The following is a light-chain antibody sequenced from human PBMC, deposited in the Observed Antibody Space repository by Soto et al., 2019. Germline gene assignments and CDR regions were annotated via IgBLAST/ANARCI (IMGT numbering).Light chain of an antibody. CDR1: QNVGTH. CDR2: DAS. Sequence: EIVLTPSPATLSLSPGERVTLSCRASQNVGTHLAWYQQRPGQAPRLLLYDASNRGTGIPPRFSGTGCGADFTLPISSLEPEDFAVYYCQQRSNRPPWTFGQGTKVDI. CDR3: QQRSNRPPWT. J-gene: IGKJ1*01. V-gene: IGKV3-11*01.